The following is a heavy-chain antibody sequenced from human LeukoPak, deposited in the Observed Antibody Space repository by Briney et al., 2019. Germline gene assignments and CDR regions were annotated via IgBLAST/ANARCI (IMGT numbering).Heavy chain of an antibody. V-gene: IGHV3-30*03. J-gene: IGHJ4*02. CDR3: ATPELSGGYFDY. CDR2: ISYYGSNK. D-gene: IGHD1-14*01. CDR1: GFSFSRYG. Sequence: AKSLSLAWTVSGFSFSRYGIDWVCPPPGPGLEWEGFISYYGSNKTYENSVKGRFTISRDHSKHTLYLQMNSLRAEDTAVYYCATPELSGGYFDYWGQGTLVTVSS.